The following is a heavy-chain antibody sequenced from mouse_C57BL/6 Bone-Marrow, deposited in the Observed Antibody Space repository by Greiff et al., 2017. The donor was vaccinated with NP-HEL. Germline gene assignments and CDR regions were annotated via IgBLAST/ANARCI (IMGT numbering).Heavy chain of an antibody. Sequence: QVQLKESGAELVRPGASVTLSCKASGYTFTDYEMHWVKQTPVHGLEWIGAIDPETGGTAYNQKFKGKAILTADKSSSTAYMELRSLTSEDSAVYYCTRAYSGDYWGQGTTLTVSS. CDR1: GYTFTDYE. CDR2: IDPETGGT. J-gene: IGHJ2*01. D-gene: IGHD2-10*01. CDR3: TRAYSGDY. V-gene: IGHV1-15*01.